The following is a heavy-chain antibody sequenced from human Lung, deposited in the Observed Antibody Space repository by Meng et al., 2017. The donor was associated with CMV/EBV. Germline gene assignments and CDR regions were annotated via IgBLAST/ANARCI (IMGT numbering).Heavy chain of an antibody. Sequence: GGSLRLSCAASGFTFNNYVMNWVRQAPGKGLEWVSTISASGGTTYYAESVKGRLTISRDNSRNTVYLQMNSLRVGDTAVYYCAKDSRWRHSAGWYGLDVWGQGNXVTVSS. CDR1: GFTFNNYV. CDR2: ISASGGTT. D-gene: IGHD6-19*01. CDR3: AKDSRWRHSAGWYGLDV. V-gene: IGHV3-23*01. J-gene: IGHJ6*02.